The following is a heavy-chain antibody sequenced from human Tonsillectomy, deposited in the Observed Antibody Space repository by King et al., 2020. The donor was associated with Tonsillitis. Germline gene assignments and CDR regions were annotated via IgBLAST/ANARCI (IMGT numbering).Heavy chain of an antibody. D-gene: IGHD3-22*01. CDR3: ARQTPYYYDSSGFSRTFDY. CDR1: GGSIKNSPYY. V-gene: IGHV4-39*01. J-gene: IGHJ4*02. Sequence: QLQESGPGLVKPSETLSLTCTVSGGSIKNSPYYWGWIRQPPGKGLEWIGSIYYSGNTHYNPSLKSRVTMSVDTSKNQFSLRLTSGTAADTAIYYCARQTPYYYDSSGFSRTFDYWGQGTLVTVSS. CDR2: IYYSGNT.